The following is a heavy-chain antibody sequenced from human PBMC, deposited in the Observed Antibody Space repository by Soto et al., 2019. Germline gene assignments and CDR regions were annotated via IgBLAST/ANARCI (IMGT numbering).Heavy chain of an antibody. V-gene: IGHV3-15*01. Sequence: PGGSLRLSCAASGFTFSNAWMSWVRQAPGKGLEWVGRIKSKTDGGTTDYAAPVKGRFTISRDDSKNTLYLQMNSLKTEDTAVYYCTTGPIWNYDILTPFDYWGQGTLVTVPQ. D-gene: IGHD3-9*01. CDR3: TTGPIWNYDILTPFDY. CDR2: IKSKTDGGTT. CDR1: GFTFSNAW. J-gene: IGHJ4*02.